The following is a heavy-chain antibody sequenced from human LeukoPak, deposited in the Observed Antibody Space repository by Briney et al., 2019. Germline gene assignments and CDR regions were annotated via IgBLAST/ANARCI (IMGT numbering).Heavy chain of an antibody. CDR3: ARGRDSDY. V-gene: IGHV1-2*02. J-gene: IGHJ4*02. CDR1: GYTFPGYY. Sequence: GASVKVSSKAPGYTFPGYYMHWVRQAPGHGLEWMGGINPNSGGTNYAQKFQGRVTMTRDTSISTAYMELSRLRSDDTAVYYCARGRDSDYWGQGTLVTVSS. CDR2: INPNSGGT.